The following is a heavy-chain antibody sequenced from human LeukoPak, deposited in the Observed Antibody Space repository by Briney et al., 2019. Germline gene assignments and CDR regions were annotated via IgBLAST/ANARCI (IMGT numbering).Heavy chain of an antibody. Sequence: PGGSLRLSCAASGFTFSSYSMTWVRQAPGKGLEWVSYISSSSSTIYYADSVKGRFTISRDNAKNSLYLQMNSLRAEDTAVYYCARTYCSGGSCYPDYWGQGTLVTVSS. D-gene: IGHD2-15*01. CDR1: GFTFSSYS. CDR3: ARTYCSGGSCYPDY. J-gene: IGHJ4*02. CDR2: ISSSSSTI. V-gene: IGHV3-48*01.